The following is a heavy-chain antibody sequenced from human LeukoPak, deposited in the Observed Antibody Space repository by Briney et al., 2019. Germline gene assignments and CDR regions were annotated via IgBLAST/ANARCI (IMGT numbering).Heavy chain of an antibody. CDR3: ARDGYYYDSSGYYGSSLIDY. J-gene: IGHJ4*02. CDR1: GYTFTGYY. D-gene: IGHD3-22*01. Sequence: ASVKVSCKASGYTFTGYYMHWVRQAPGQGLEWMGIINPSGGSTSYAQKFQGRVTMTTDTSTSTAYMELRSLRSDDTAVYYCARDGYYYDSSGYYGSSLIDYWGQGTLVTVSS. V-gene: IGHV1-46*01. CDR2: INPSGGST.